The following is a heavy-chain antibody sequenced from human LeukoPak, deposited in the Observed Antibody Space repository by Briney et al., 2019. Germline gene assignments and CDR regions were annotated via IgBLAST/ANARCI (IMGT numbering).Heavy chain of an antibody. V-gene: IGHV4-34*01. CDR2: INHSGST. Sequence: SETLSLTCAVYGGSFSGYYWSWIRQPPGKGLEWIGEINHSGSTNYNPSLKSRVTISVDTSKNQFSLKLSSVTAADTAVYYCAGTYYDFWSGRASWGQGTLVIVSS. D-gene: IGHD3-3*01. CDR3: AGTYYDFWSGRAS. J-gene: IGHJ4*02. CDR1: GGSFSGYY.